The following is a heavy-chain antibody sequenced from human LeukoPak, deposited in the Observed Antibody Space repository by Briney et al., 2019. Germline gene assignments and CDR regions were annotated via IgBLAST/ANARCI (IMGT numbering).Heavy chain of an antibody. V-gene: IGHV3-66*02. J-gene: IGHJ5*02. CDR3: ARGCSSTSCWFDP. Sequence: GGSLRLSCAASGFTVSSNYMSWIRQAPGKGLEWVSVIYSGGSTYYADSVKGRFTISRDNSKNTLYLQMNSLRAEDTAVYCCARGCSSTSCWFDPWGQGTLVTVSS. CDR2: IYSGGST. CDR1: GFTVSSNY. D-gene: IGHD2-2*01.